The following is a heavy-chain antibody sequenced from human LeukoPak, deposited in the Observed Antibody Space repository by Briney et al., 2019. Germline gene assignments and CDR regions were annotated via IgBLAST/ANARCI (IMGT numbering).Heavy chain of an antibody. Sequence: ASVRVSSTASGYTFTVYYMHWVRQAPGQGREWMGWINPNSGVTNYAQKFQGRVTMTSDTSISRAYMELSRLRSDDTAVYYCTSGITMIVVVSSDAFDIWGQGTMVTVSS. D-gene: IGHD3-22*01. J-gene: IGHJ3*02. CDR2: INPNSGVT. CDR1: GYTFTVYY. CDR3: TSGITMIVVVSSDAFDI. V-gene: IGHV1-2*02.